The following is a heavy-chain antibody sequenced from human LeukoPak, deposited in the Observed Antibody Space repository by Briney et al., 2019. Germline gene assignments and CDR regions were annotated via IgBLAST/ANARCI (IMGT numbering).Heavy chain of an antibody. CDR3: AREGYDFWSGHINNWLDP. J-gene: IGHJ5*02. D-gene: IGHD3-3*01. CDR2: IYYSGST. CDR1: GGSISSYY. V-gene: IGHV4-59*01. Sequence: PSETLSLTCTVSGGSISSYYWSWIRQPPGKGLEWIGYIYYSGSTNYNPSLKSRVTISVDTSKNQFSLKLSSVTAADTAVYYCAREGYDFWSGHINNWLDPWGQGTLVTVSS.